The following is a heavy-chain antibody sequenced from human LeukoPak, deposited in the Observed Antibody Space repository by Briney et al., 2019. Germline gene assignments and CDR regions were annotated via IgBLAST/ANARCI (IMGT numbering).Heavy chain of an antibody. CDR1: GGSISSYY. J-gene: IGHJ4*02. CDR3: ARGDRPSNYDFWSGYYKPGFDY. Sequence: KPSETLSLTCIVSGGSISSYYWSWIRQPPGKGLEWIGYIYYSGSTSYNPSLESRVSISVDTSKNQFSLKLSSVTAADTAVYYCARGDRPSNYDFWSGYYKPGFDYWGQGTLVTVSS. CDR2: IYYSGST. D-gene: IGHD3-3*01. V-gene: IGHV4-59*01.